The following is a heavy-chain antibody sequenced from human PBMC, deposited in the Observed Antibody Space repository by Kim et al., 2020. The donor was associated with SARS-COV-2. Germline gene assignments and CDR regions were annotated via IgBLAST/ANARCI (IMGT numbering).Heavy chain of an antibody. J-gene: IGHJ6*03. CDR2: INHSGST. Sequence: SETLSLTCAVYGGSFSGYYWSWIRQPPGKGLEWIGEINHSGSTNYNPSLKSRVTISVDTSKNQFSLKLSSVTAADTAVYYCARGLAYDFWSGYHHYYYY. CDR1: GGSFSGYY. CDR3: ARGLAYDFWSGYHHYYYY. D-gene: IGHD3-3*01. V-gene: IGHV4-34*01.